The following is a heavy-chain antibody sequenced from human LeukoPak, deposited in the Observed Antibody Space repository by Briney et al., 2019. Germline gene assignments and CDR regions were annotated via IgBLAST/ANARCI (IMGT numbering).Heavy chain of an antibody. V-gene: IGHV4-59*01. CDR2: IYYSGST. Sequence: SETLSLTCTVSGGSISSYYWSWIRQPPGKGLEWIGYIYYSGSTYYNPSLRSRVTISVDTSKNQFTLKLSSVTAADTAVYYCARSSEGRYYYDSSGFSYYYYYMDVWGKGTTVTISS. D-gene: IGHD3-22*01. CDR3: ARSSEGRYYYDSSGFSYYYYYMDV. CDR1: GGSISSYY. J-gene: IGHJ6*03.